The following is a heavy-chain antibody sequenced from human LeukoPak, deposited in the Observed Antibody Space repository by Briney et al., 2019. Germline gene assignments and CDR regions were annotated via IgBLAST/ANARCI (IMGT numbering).Heavy chain of an antibody. Sequence: NLSETLYLTCSGPGGSFSNYYWGWIRQPAGEGLEWIGRIYTNGRSNLNPSVKSRVTMSVDTSNNQFSLKLTSVTAADTAVYYCARQPPQYFGRDVWREGTTVTVPS. CDR3: ARQPPQYFGRDV. V-gene: IGHV4-4*07. CDR1: GGSFSNYY. CDR2: IYTNGRS. D-gene: IGHD1-14*01. J-gene: IGHJ6*04.